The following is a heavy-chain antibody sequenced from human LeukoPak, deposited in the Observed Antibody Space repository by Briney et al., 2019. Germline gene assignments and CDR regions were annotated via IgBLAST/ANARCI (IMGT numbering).Heavy chain of an antibody. CDR3: ARGEMATIRVSDY. J-gene: IGHJ4*02. V-gene: IGHV7-4-1*02. CDR1: GYTFTSYA. D-gene: IGHD5-24*01. CDR2: INTNTGNP. Sequence: ASVTVSCTASGYTFTSYAMNWVRQAPGQGFEWMGWINTNTGNPTYAQGFTGRFVFSLDTSVSTAYLQISSLKAEDTAVYYCARGEMATIRVSDYWGQGTLVTVSS.